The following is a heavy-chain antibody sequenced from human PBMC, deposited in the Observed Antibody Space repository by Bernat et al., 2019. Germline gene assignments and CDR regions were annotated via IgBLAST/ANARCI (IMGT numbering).Heavy chain of an antibody. D-gene: IGHD4-17*01. Sequence: EVQLVDTGGGLIHPWGSLRLSFAASGFTVSSNYMSWVRQAPGKGLEWVSVIYSGGSTYYADSVKCRFTISRENSKNTLYIQMNSLRAEDTDVYYCASRRHRADGDHDYWGQGTLVTVSS. CDR1: GFTVSSNY. CDR3: ASRRHRADGDHDY. V-gene: IGHV3-53*05. CDR2: IYSGGST. J-gene: IGHJ4*02.